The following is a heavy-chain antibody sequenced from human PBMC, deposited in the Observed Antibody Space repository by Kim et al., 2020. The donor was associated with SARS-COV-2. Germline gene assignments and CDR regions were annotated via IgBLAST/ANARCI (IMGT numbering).Heavy chain of an antibody. CDR2: IKTKSAGGTT. CDR3: TTGVTGAGWGYYFYAMDV. J-gene: IGHJ6*02. D-gene: IGHD6-19*01. V-gene: IGHV3-15*01. CDR1: GFTFSIAW. Sequence: GGSLRLSCAASGFTFSIAWMSWVRQAPGKGLEWVGRIKTKSAGGTTDYAAPVKGRFTISRDDSKNTLYLQMSSLKTEDTAVYFCTTGVTGAGWGYYFYAMDVWGQGTPVTVSS.